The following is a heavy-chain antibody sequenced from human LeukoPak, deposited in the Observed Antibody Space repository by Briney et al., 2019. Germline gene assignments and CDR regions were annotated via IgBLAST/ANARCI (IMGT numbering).Heavy chain of an antibody. J-gene: IGHJ4*02. V-gene: IGHV3-11*04. CDR3: ARVPYYDFWSGYYDQ. Sequence: GGSLRLSCAASGFTFSDYYMSWIRQAPGKGLEWLSYISTSGTTIYYADSVTGRFTISRDNAKNSLYLQMSSLRAEDTAVYYCARVPYYDFWSGYYDQWGQGALVTVSS. D-gene: IGHD3-3*01. CDR2: ISTSGTTI. CDR1: GFTFSDYY.